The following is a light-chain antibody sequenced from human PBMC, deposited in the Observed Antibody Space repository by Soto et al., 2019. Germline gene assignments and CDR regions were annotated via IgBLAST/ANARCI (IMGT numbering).Light chain of an antibody. CDR2: EVS. CDR1: SADVGGYNY. Sequence: QSALTQPASVSGSPGQSITISCTGTSADVGGYNYVSWYQQHPGKVPKLIIYEVSNRPSGVSNRFSGSKSGNTASLTISGLQAEDETDYYCSSYTSSSTRVFGTGTKVTVL. CDR3: SSYTSSSTRV. V-gene: IGLV2-14*01. J-gene: IGLJ1*01.